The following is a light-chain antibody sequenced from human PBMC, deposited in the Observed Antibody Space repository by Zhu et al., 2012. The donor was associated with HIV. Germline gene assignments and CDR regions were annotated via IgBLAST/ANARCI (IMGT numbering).Light chain of an antibody. Sequence: EIVLTQSPGTLSFSPGERVTLSCRASQTLHATYLAWYQQKPGQAPRLLIYAASNRATGFPDRFSGSRSGTDFTLTISRLEPEDSAVYYCQQYETSPYTFGQGTKLEIK. J-gene: IGKJ2*01. CDR1: QTLHATY. CDR3: QQYETSPYT. V-gene: IGKV3-20*01. CDR2: AAS.